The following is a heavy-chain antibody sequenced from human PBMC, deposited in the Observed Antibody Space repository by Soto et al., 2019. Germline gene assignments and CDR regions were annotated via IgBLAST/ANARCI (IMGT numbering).Heavy chain of an antibody. Sequence: GGSLRLSCAASGFTVSINYMSWFRQAPGKGLEWISVIYFGGSTYYADSVKGRFTISRDNSKNTLYLQMNSLRADDTAMYYCARAAYTAMLTSPNYCMDVWGQGTTVTVSS. V-gene: IGHV3-66*01. J-gene: IGHJ6*02. CDR3: ARAAYTAMLTSPNYCMDV. D-gene: IGHD5-18*01. CDR2: IYFGGST. CDR1: GFTVSINY.